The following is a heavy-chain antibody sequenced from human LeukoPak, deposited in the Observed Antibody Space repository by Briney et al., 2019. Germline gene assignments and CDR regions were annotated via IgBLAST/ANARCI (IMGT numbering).Heavy chain of an antibody. D-gene: IGHD1-26*01. J-gene: IGHJ4*02. CDR3: AREVGGSYGYFDY. Sequence: ASVKVSCKASGYTFTSYAMHWVRQAPGQRLEWMGWINAGNGNTKYSQKFQGRVTITRDTSASTAYMELSSLRSEDTAVYYCAREVGGSYGYFDYWGQGTPVTVSS. CDR1: GYTFTSYA. CDR2: INAGNGNT. V-gene: IGHV1-3*01.